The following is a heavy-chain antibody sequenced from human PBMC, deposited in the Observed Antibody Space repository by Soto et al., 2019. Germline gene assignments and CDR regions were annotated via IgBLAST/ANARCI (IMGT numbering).Heavy chain of an antibody. CDR2: FDPEDGET. V-gene: IGHV1-24*01. D-gene: IGHD2-8*01. CDR1: GYTLTELS. Sequence: ASVKVSCKVSGYTLTELSMHWVRQAPGKGLEWMGGFDPEDGETIYAQKFQGRVTMTEDTSTDTAYMELSSLRSEDTAVYYCATRPLDIVLMVYAKVGRAKRFDYWGQGTLVTVSS. CDR3: ATRPLDIVLMVYAKVGRAKRFDY. J-gene: IGHJ4*02.